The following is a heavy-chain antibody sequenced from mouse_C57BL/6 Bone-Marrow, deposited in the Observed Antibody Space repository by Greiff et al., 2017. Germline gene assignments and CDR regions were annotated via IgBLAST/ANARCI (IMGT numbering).Heavy chain of an antibody. CDR3: AREDDYEGFAY. CDR1: GYTFTSYW. V-gene: IGHV1-74*01. CDR2: IHPSDSDT. Sequence: QVQLQQPGAELVKPGASVKVSCKASGYTFTSYWMHWVKQRPGQGLEWIGRIHPSDSDTNYNQKFKGKATLTVDKSSSTAYMQLSSLTSEDSAVYYCAREDDYEGFAYWGQGTLVTVSA. J-gene: IGHJ3*01. D-gene: IGHD2-4*01.